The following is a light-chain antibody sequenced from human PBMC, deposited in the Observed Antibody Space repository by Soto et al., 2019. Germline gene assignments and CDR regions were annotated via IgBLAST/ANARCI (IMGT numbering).Light chain of an antibody. Sequence: EIVLTQSPGTLSLSPGERATLSCRASQSFTSNYLAWHQQRPGQAPRLLIYGASTRATGIPDRFSGSGSGTDFTLTISRLEPEDFAVYYCQQYGSSPRTFGQGTKVDIK. CDR2: GAS. CDR1: QSFTSNY. J-gene: IGKJ1*01. CDR3: QQYGSSPRT. V-gene: IGKV3-20*01.